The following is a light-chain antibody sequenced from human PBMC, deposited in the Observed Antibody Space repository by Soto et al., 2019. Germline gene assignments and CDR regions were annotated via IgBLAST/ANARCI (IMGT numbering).Light chain of an antibody. CDR2: DVS. V-gene: IGKV1-5*01. CDR1: QTISSW. CDR3: QHYNSYSEA. Sequence: DIQMTQSPSTLSASVGDRVTITCRASQTISSWLAWYQQKPGKAPKLLIYDVSTLGSGVPSRFSGSGSGTDFTLTISSLQPDDFATYYCQHYNSYSEAFGQGTKVDIK. J-gene: IGKJ1*01.